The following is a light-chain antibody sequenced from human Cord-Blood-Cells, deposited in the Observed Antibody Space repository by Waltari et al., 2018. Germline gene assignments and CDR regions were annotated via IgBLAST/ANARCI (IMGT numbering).Light chain of an antibody. J-gene: IGLJ3*02. CDR3: QVWDSSSDHRWV. V-gene: IGLV3-21*04. Sequence: SYVLTQPPSVSVAPGKTARITCGGNNIGSKSVHWYQQKPGQAPVLGIYYDSDRPSGIPERCAGSNSGNTATLTISRVEAGDEADYYCQVWDSSSDHRWVFGGGTKLTVL. CDR1: NIGSKS. CDR2: YDS.